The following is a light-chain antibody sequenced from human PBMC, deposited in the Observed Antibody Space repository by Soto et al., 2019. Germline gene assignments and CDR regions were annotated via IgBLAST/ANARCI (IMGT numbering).Light chain of an antibody. J-gene: IGKJ5*01. V-gene: IGKV3-15*01. Sequence: EVVLTQSPGTLSLSPGERATVSCRASQSVSSSYLAWYQQKPGQAPRLLIYGASTRATGVPARFSGSGSGTEFTLTISSLQSEDFAVYYCLQYNNWPTFGQGTRLEVK. CDR3: LQYNNWPT. CDR1: QSVSSSY. CDR2: GAS.